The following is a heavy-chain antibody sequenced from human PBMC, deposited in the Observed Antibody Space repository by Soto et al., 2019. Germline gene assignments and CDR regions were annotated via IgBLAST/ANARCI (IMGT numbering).Heavy chain of an antibody. Sequence: SETLSLTCTVSGVSVSSGSFYWAWIRQPPGKGLEWIGFGSYSGTTNYKPSLKSRVTISVDTSRSQISLKVSSLTAADTAVYYCARGATVTQFDYWGRGTLVTVSA. CDR1: GVSVSSGSFY. CDR3: ARGATVTQFDY. CDR2: GSYSGTT. V-gene: IGHV4-61*01. J-gene: IGHJ4*02. D-gene: IGHD4-17*01.